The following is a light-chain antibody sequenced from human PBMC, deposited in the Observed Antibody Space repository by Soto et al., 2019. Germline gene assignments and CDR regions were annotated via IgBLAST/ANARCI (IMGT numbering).Light chain of an antibody. CDR3: QQYDILPIT. Sequence: DIQMTQSPSSLSASVADRVTITCRAIQSISSYLNWYQQKPGKAPNLLIYDASNLEIGVPSRFSGSGSGTHFTFTISSLQTEDIGTYYCQQYDILPITFGRGTRLEI. V-gene: IGKV1-33*01. CDR2: DAS. J-gene: IGKJ5*01. CDR1: QSISSY.